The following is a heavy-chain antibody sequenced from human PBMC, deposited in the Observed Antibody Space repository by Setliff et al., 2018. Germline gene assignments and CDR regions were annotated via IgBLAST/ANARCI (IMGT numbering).Heavy chain of an antibody. J-gene: IGHJ4*02. CDR2: ISYDKRNE. D-gene: IGHD5-18*01. Sequence: SLRLSCAASGFNFGAYAMHWVRQAPGKGLEWVAVISYDKRNEYYADSVKGRFTISRDNSRNTLCLQMNSLRGEDTAVYYCAKDLSSNTAASYFFDLWGQGTQVTVSS. CDR3: AKDLSSNTAASYFFDL. CDR1: GFNFGAYA. V-gene: IGHV3-30*04.